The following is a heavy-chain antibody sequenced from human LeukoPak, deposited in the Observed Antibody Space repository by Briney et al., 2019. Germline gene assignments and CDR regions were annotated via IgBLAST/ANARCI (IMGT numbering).Heavy chain of an antibody. D-gene: IGHD4-17*01. CDR2: IIPIFGTA. CDR3: ARDTDKDTRFDY. V-gene: IGHV1-69*13. CDR1: GGTFSSYA. J-gene: IGHJ4*02. Sequence: ASVKVSCKASGGTFSSYAISWVRQAPGQGLEWMGGIIPIFGTANYAQKFQGRVTITADESTSTAYMELSSLRSEDTAVYYCARDTDKDTRFDYWGQGTLVTVSS.